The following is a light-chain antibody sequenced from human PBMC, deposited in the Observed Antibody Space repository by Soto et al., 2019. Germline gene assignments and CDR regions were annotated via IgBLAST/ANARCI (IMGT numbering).Light chain of an antibody. V-gene: IGKV2-30*02. CDR2: KVS. Sequence: DVVVTQSPLSLPVTLGQAAAISCRSSQRLVHSDGNTYLSWFHQRTGQSPRRLIYKVSTRDSGVADRFSGSGSGTDFTLKISRVEAEDVGVYYCMQGSHWPPITFGQGTRLEIK. J-gene: IGKJ5*01. CDR3: MQGSHWPPIT. CDR1: QRLVHSDGNTY.